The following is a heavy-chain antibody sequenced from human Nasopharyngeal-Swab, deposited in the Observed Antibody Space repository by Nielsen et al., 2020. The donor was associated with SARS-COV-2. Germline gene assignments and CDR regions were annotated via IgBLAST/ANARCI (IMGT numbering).Heavy chain of an antibody. CDR2: ISYDGSNK. V-gene: IGHV3-30*04. CDR3: AREKAEPETNGYYSMDV. Sequence: GESLKISCAASGFTFSSYAMHWVRQAPGKGLEWVAVISYDGSNKYYADSVKGRFTISRDNSKNTLYLQMNSLRSEDTAVYFCAREKAEPETNGYYSMDVWGQGTTVTVSS. CDR1: GFTFSSYA. J-gene: IGHJ6*02. D-gene: IGHD1-14*01.